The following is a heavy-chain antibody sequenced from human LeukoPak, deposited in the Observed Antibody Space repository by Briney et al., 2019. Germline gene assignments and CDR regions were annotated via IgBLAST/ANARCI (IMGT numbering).Heavy chain of an antibody. V-gene: IGHV3-21*01. Sequence: GGSLRLSCAASGFTFSSHSMNWVRQAPGKGLEWVSVITSSSDYIYYADTQKGRFPVSGDNATNSLYLQVYSLRAEDTAVYYCVRESVYHDSSGYYNVLDYWGQGTLVTVSS. CDR1: GFTFSSHS. J-gene: IGHJ4*02. CDR2: ITSSSDYI. D-gene: IGHD3-22*01. CDR3: VRESVYHDSSGYYNVLDY.